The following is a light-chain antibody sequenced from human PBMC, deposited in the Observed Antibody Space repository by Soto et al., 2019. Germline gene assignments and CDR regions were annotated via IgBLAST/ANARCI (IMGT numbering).Light chain of an antibody. CDR3: LQDYNYPLT. CDR2: APS. J-gene: IGKJ4*01. Sequence: IQMTQSPSSLSASVGDRVNITCRASQDIRDDLGWYQQKPGKAPKLLISAPSSLQSGVPSRFSGSGSGTDFTLTISSLQPEDFATYYCLQDYNYPLTFGGGTKVEFK. V-gene: IGKV1-6*01. CDR1: QDIRDD.